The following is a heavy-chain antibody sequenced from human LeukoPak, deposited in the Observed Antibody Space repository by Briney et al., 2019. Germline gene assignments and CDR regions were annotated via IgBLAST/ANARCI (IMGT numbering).Heavy chain of an antibody. CDR3: AKNGLVPELYDY. V-gene: IGHV3-23*01. J-gene: IGHJ4*02. CDR2: ISGSGGRT. Sequence: GGSLRLSCAAPGFTFSSYAMSWVRQAPGKGLEWVSAISGSGGRTYYADSVKGRFTISRDNSKNTLYLQMNSLRAEDTAVYYCAKNGLVPELYDYWGQGTLVTVSS. CDR1: GFTFSSYA. D-gene: IGHD1-26*01.